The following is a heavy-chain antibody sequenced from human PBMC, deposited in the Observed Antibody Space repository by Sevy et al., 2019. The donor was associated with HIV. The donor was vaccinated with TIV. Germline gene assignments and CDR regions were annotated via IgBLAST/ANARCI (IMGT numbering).Heavy chain of an antibody. D-gene: IGHD3-9*01. Sequence: SETLSLTCTVSGGSISSSNYYWGWIRQPPGKGLEWIGSIYYSGSPYYNPSLKSRVTISVATSKNQFFLNLSSVTAPDTAVYYCAGMEVGGYDLLTGRSTGWFDPWGQGTLVTVSS. CDR3: AGMEVGGYDLLTGRSTGWFDP. V-gene: IGHV4-39*01. CDR1: GGSISSSNYY. CDR2: IYYSGSP. J-gene: IGHJ5*02.